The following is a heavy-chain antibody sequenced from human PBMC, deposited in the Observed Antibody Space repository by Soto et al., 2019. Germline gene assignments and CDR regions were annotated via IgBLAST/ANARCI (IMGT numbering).Heavy chain of an antibody. V-gene: IGHV2-5*02. CDR1: GFSLTTDRVG. CDR3: AHAYGGRSLY. D-gene: IGHD1-26*01. CDR2: IYWDDSK. J-gene: IGHJ4*02. Sequence: QITLKESGPTLVKPTQTLTLTCTFSGFSLTTDRVGVGWIRQPPGEALEWLAVIYWDDSKTYRPSLESRPTITQDTSKNQVALTMTNMDSLDTATYYCAHAYGGRSLYWGQGTLVTVSS.